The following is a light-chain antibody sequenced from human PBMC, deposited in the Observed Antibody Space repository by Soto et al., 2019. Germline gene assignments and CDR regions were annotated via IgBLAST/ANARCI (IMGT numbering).Light chain of an antibody. J-gene: IGKJ2*02. CDR2: GAS. CDR1: QRVDSRY. V-gene: IGKV3D-20*02. Sequence: EIVLTQSPGTLSLSPGERATLSCRASQRVDSRYLAWYQQKTGQAPRLLIYGASSRATGIPDRFSGSGSGTDFTLTISRLEPEDSAVYYCQQRGKWPSTFGPGTKVEMK. CDR3: QQRGKWPST.